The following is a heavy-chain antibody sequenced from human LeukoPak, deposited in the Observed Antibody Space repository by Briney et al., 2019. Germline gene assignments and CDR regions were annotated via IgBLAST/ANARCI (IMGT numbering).Heavy chain of an antibody. CDR3: AHQGVLWFGRGAFDI. CDR1: GFSLSTSGVG. D-gene: IGHD3-10*01. V-gene: IGHV2-5*02. J-gene: IGHJ3*02. Sequence: SGPTLVNPTQTLTLTCTFSGFSLSTSGVGVGWIRQPPGKALEWLALVHWDDDKRYSPSLKSRLTITKDTSKNQVVLTMTNMDPVDTATYYCAHQGVLWFGRGAFDIWGQGTMVTASS. CDR2: VHWDDDK.